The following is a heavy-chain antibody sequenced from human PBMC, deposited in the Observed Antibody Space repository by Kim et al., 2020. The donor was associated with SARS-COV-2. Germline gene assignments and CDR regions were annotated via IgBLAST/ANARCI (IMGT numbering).Heavy chain of an antibody. D-gene: IGHD1-7*01. CDR1: GYTFTGYY. J-gene: IGHJ6*02. CDR3: ARGELATYNWNYDPIGKTYCGMDV. CDR2: INPNSGGT. V-gene: IGHV1-2*06. Sequence: ASVKVSCKASGYTFTGYYMHWVRQAPGQGLEWMGRINPNSGGTNYAQKFQGRVTMTRDTSISTAYMELSRLRSDDTAVYYCARGELATYNWNYDPIGKTYCGMDVWGQGTTVTVSS.